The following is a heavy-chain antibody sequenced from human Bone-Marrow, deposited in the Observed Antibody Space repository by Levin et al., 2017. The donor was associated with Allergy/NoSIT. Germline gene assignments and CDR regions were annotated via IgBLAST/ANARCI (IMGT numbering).Heavy chain of an antibody. CDR1: GFSVSSYA. CDR3: ARRGCSSTSCVCYFDY. D-gene: IGHD2-2*01. V-gene: IGHV3-23*01. CDR2: ISYSGGRI. J-gene: IGHJ4*02. Sequence: GGSLRLSCAASGFSVSSYAMSWVRQAPGKGLEWVSVISYSGGRIYYADSVKGRFTISRDESKNTLYLQMNSLRAEDTAIYYCARRGCSSTSCVCYFDYWGQGTLVAVSS.